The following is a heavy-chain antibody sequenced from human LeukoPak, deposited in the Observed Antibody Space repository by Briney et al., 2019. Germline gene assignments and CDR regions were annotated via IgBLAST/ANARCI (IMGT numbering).Heavy chain of an antibody. V-gene: IGHV3-30*04. CDR3: ARSHGDYGYFDY. Sequence: QPGRSLRLSCAASGFTFNSYAMHWVRQAPGKGLEWVAVISYDGSNKYYADSVKGRFTISRDNSKNTLYLQMNSLRAEDTAVYYCARSHGDYGYFDYWGQGTLVTVSS. CDR1: GFTFNSYA. CDR2: ISYDGSNK. D-gene: IGHD4-17*01. J-gene: IGHJ4*02.